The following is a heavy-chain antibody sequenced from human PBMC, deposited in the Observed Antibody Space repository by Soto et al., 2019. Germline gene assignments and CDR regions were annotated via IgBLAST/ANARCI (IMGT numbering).Heavy chain of an antibody. D-gene: IGHD5-12*01. Sequence: PSETLSLTCAVYGGSFSGYYWSWIRQPPGKGLEWIGEINHSGSTNYNPSLKSRVTISVDTSKNQFSLKLSSVTAADTAVYYCARVRYSGYDEVLDYWGQGTLVTVSS. J-gene: IGHJ4*02. CDR1: GGSFSGYY. V-gene: IGHV4-34*01. CDR3: ARVRYSGYDEVLDY. CDR2: INHSGST.